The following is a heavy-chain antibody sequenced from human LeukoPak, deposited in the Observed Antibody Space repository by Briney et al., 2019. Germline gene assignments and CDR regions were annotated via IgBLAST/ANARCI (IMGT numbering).Heavy chain of an antibody. Sequence: GGSLRLSCAASGFTFSSYWMHWVRQAPGKGLEWVAFIRYDGSNKYYADSVKGRFTISRDNSKNTLYLQMNSLRAEDTAVYYCAKDREYYYDSSAFDYWGQGTLVTVSS. V-gene: IGHV3-30*02. CDR1: GFTFSSYW. D-gene: IGHD3-22*01. CDR3: AKDREYYYDSSAFDY. CDR2: IRYDGSNK. J-gene: IGHJ4*02.